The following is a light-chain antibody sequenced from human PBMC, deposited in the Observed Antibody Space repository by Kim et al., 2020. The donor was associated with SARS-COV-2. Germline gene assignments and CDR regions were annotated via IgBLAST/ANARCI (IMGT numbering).Light chain of an antibody. CDR1: KLGYKY. Sequence: VSPGQTASITCSGDKLGYKYACWYQQKPGQSPVLVIYQDSKRPSGIPERFSGSNSGNTATLTISGTQAMDEADYYCQAWDSSFWVFGGGTQLTVL. V-gene: IGLV3-1*01. J-gene: IGLJ3*02. CDR2: QDS. CDR3: QAWDSSFWV.